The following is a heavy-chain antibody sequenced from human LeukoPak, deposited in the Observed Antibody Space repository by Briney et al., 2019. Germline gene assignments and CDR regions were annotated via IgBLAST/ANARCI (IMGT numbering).Heavy chain of an antibody. Sequence: PSETLSLTCAVYGGSFSGYYWSWIRQPPGKGLEWSGEINHSGSTNYNPSLKSRVTISVDTSKNQFSLKLSSVTAADTAVYYCAGLSIVGASDGNFDYWGQGTLVTVSS. J-gene: IGHJ4*02. CDR3: AGLSIVGASDGNFDY. V-gene: IGHV4-34*01. CDR2: INHSGST. D-gene: IGHD1-26*01. CDR1: GGSFSGYY.